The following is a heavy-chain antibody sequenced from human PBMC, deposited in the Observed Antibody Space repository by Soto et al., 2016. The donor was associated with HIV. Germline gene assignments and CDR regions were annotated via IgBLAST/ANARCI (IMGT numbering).Heavy chain of an antibody. CDR3: ATSPRAHLVSXLLDY. Sequence: QVQLQESGPRLVKPSETLSLTCAVSGYSITSGYYWGWIRQPPGKGLEWIGSSYHSGSTYYKKSLKSRVAVSLDTSKNEFSLRLDSVTAADTAVYYCATSPRAHLVSXLLDYWGQGRPGPPSP. D-gene: IGHD1-20*01. V-gene: IGHV4-38-2*01. CDR1: GYSITSGYY. CDR2: SYHSGST. J-gene: IGHJ4*02.